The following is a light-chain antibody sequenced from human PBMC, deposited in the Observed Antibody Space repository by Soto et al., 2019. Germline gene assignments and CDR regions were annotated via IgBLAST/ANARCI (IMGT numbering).Light chain of an antibody. Sequence: EIGLTQSPGTLSLSPGERATLSCRASQSVSSSYLAWYQQKPGQAPRLLIYGASSRATGIPDRFSGSGSGPEFALTISRLEPEDFAVYYCQQYRSSPLVTFGQGTRLHIK. CDR3: QQYRSSPLVT. CDR1: QSVSSSY. V-gene: IGKV3-20*01. J-gene: IGKJ5*01. CDR2: GAS.